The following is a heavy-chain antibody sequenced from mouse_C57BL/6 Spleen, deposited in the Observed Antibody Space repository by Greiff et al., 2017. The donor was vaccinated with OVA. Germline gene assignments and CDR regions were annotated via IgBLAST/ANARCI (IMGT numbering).Heavy chain of an antibody. V-gene: IGHV6-6*01. CDR3: TGGTTVVGYFDV. J-gene: IGHJ1*03. D-gene: IGHD1-1*01. CDR2: IRNKANNHAT. Sequence: EVKVVESGGGLVQPGGSMKLSCAASGFTFSDAWMDWVRQSPEKGLEWVAEIRNKANNHATYYAESVKGRFTISRDDSKSSVYLQMNSLRAEDTGIYYCTGGTTVVGYFDVWGTGTTVTVSS. CDR1: GFTFSDAW.